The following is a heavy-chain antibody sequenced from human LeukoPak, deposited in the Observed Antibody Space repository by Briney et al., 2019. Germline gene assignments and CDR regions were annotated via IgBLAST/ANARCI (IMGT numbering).Heavy chain of an antibody. D-gene: IGHD6-19*01. V-gene: IGHV3-23*01. CDR2: ISGSGGST. J-gene: IGHJ4*02. CDR3: AKPHYTSGWLYFDY. CDR1: GFTFSNYA. Sequence: PGGSLRLSCAASGFTFSNYAMSWVRQVPGKGLEWVSAISGSGGSTYYADSVKGRFTISRDNCKNTLYLQVNSLRAEDTAVYYCAKPHYTSGWLYFDYWGQGTLVTVSS.